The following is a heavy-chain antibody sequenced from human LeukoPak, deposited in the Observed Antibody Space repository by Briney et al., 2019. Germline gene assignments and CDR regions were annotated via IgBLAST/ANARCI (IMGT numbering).Heavy chain of an antibody. Sequence: AGSLRLSCAASGFTFSSYAMSWVRQAPGKGLEWVWAISGSGGSKYYADSVKGRFTISRDNSKNTLYLQMNSLRAEDTAVYYCAKIPPFSADPYYFDYWGQGTLVTVSS. D-gene: IGHD3-16*01. CDR2: ISGSGGSK. J-gene: IGHJ4*02. CDR3: AKIPPFSADPYYFDY. CDR1: GFTFSSYA. V-gene: IGHV3-23*01.